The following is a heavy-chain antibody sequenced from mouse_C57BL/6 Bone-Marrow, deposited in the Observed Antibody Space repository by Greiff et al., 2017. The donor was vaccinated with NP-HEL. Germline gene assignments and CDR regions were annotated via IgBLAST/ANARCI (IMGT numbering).Heavy chain of an antibody. J-gene: IGHJ1*03. V-gene: IGHV1-26*01. CDR2: INPINGGT. CDR3: ASNNWYFDV. CDR1: GYTFTDYY. Sequence: EVQLQQSGPELVKPGASVKISCKASGYTFTDYYMNWVKQSHGKSLEWIGDINPINGGTSYNQKFKGKATLTVDKSSSTAYMELRSLTSEDSAVYYCASNNWYFDVWGTGTTVTVSS.